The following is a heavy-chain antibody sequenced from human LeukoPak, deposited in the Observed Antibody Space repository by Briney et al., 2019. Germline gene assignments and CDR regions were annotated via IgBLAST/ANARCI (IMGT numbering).Heavy chain of an antibody. CDR1: GFTFSTYS. Sequence: PGGSLRLSCAASGFTFSTYSMNWVRQAPGKGLEWVSSISSSSTYIYYEDSVKGRFTISRDNVKNSVYLQMNSLRAEDTAVYYCAGDYGDYGLDYWGQGTLVTVSS. CDR2: ISSSSTYI. D-gene: IGHD4-17*01. J-gene: IGHJ4*02. V-gene: IGHV3-21*01. CDR3: AGDYGDYGLDY.